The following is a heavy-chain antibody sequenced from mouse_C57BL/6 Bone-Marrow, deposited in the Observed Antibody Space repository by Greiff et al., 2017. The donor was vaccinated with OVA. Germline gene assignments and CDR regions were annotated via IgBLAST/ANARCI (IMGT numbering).Heavy chain of an antibody. CDR2: IYPRSGNT. V-gene: IGHV1-81*01. CDR1: GYTFTSYG. CDR3: AREGQPAWFAD. J-gene: IGHJ3*01. Sequence: QVQLKQSGAELARPGASVKLSCKASGYTFTSYGISWVKQRTGQGLEWIGEIYPRSGNTYYNEKFKGKATLTADKSSSTAYMELRSLTSEDSAVYFCAREGQPAWFADWGQGTLVTVSA. D-gene: IGHD3-3*01.